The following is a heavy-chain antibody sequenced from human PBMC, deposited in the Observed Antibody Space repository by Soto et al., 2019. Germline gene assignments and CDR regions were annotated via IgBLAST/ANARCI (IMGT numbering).Heavy chain of an antibody. CDR3: ARDPIWTYTWNYARLNYLDP. J-gene: IGHJ5*02. CDR2: IHTAKGNT. V-gene: IGHV1-3*04. D-gene: IGHD1-7*01. Sequence: QVQLVQSATEVKKPAASVKISCKASGYTFTNNVIHWLRQAPGQTLEWMGWIHTAKGNTKYSQKFEARVTLTRDTAASTAYMELNSLRSDDTAVYYCARDPIWTYTWNYARLNYLDPWGQGTLVTVSS. CDR1: GYTFTNNV.